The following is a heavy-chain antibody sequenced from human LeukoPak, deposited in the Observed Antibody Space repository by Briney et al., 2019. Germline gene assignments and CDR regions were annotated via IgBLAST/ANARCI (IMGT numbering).Heavy chain of an antibody. CDR3: AKDSDILTGYPFG. V-gene: IGHV3-23*01. CDR1: GFTVSSNY. Sequence: GGSLRLSCAASGFTVSSNYMSWVRQAPGKGLEWVSAISGSGGSTYYADSVKGRFTISRDNSKNTLYLQMNSLRAEDTAVYYCAKDSDILTGYPFGWGQGTLVTVSS. CDR2: ISGSGGST. J-gene: IGHJ4*02. D-gene: IGHD3-9*01.